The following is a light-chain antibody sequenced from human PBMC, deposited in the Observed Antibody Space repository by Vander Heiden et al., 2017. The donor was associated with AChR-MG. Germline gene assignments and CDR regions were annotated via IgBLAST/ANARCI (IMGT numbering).Light chain of an antibody. CDR3: QQYNDWPRT. V-gene: IGKV3-15*01. Sequence: EIVMTQSPATLSVSPGERATLSCRASQSVSNNVAWYQQRPGQAPRLLMYHASTRASGIPARFSGSGSGTEFTLTISSLRSEDVAFYFCQQYNDWPRTFGQGIKVEIK. CDR1: QSVSNN. J-gene: IGKJ1*01. CDR2: HAS.